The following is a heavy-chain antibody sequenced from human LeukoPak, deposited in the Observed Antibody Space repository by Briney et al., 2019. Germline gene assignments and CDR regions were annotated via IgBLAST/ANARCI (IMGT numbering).Heavy chain of an antibody. J-gene: IGHJ3*02. D-gene: IGHD6-13*01. CDR3: ASGASRWSLDVFDI. CDR1: GFTFSNYN. V-gene: IGHV3-48*01. CDR2: ISSSSSTI. Sequence: TGGSLRLSCAASGFTFSNYNMNWVRQAPGKGLEWVSYISSSSSTIYYADSVKGRFTISRDNAKNSLYLQMNSLRAEDTAVYYCASGASRWSLDVFDIWGQGTMVTVSS.